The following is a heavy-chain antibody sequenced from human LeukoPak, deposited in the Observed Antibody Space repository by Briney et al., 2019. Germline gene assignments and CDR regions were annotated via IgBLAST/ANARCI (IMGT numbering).Heavy chain of an antibody. CDR3: AKEPASSGWFDP. J-gene: IGHJ5*02. D-gene: IGHD6-19*01. CDR2: ISGTGGRT. Sequence: GGSLRLPCAPSGLPFSSNAMTWARQAPGKGLEWVSAISGTGGRTYYADSVKGRFTISRDNSKNTLYLQMNSLRAEDTAVYYCAKEPASSGWFDPWGQGTLVAVSS. CDR1: GLPFSSNA. V-gene: IGHV3-23*01.